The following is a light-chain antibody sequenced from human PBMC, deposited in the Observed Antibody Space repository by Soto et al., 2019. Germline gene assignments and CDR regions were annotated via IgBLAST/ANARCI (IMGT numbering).Light chain of an antibody. CDR3: QQYGRSSYT. J-gene: IGKJ2*01. Sequence: EIVLTQSPGTLSLSLGERVTLSCRASQSVSSSYLAWYQQKPGQAPRLLIYGASSRATGIPDRFSGSGSGTDFTLTISRLEPEDFAVYYCQQYGRSSYTFGQGTKLEIK. V-gene: IGKV3-20*01. CDR1: QSVSSSY. CDR2: GAS.